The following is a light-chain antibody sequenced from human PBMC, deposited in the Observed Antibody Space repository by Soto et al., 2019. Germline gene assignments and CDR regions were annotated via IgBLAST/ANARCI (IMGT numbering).Light chain of an antibody. CDR3: SSYTPTTWV. CDR1: SSDVGTNKY. CDR2: EVT. V-gene: IGLV2-14*01. Sequence: QSVLTQPASVSGSPGQSITISCTGTSSDVGTNKYVSWYQQHPGKAPQLIIYEVTNRPSGVSNRFSVSKSGNTASLTISGLQAEDEADYYCSSYTPTTWVFGGGTKLTVL. J-gene: IGLJ3*02.